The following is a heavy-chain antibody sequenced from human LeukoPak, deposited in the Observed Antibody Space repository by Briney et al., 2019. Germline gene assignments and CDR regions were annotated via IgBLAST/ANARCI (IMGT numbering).Heavy chain of an antibody. CDR1: GYTFTSSD. CDR2: MNPNSGNT. D-gene: IGHD4-17*01. V-gene: IGHV1-8*01. J-gene: IGHJ5*02. CDR3: ARGVTTVTTWWFDP. Sequence: GASVKVSCKASGYTFTSSDINWVRQATGQGLEWMGWMNPNSGNTGYAQKFQGRVTMTRNTSISTAYMELSSLRSEDTAVHYCARGVTTVTTWWFDPWGQGTLVTVSS.